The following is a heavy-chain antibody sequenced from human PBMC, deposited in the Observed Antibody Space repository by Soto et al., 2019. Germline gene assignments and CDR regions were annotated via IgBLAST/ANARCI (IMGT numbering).Heavy chain of an antibody. D-gene: IGHD3-10*01. CDR2: ISGGGSDT. V-gene: IGHV3-23*01. CDR1: GFTFSSHG. Sequence: EVQLLESGGGLVQPGGSLRLSCAASGFTFSSHGMSWVRQAPGKGLEWVSIISGGGSDTYYADSVKGRFSISRDNSKNTLYLQMTSLSAEDTAVYYCAKGAVSFYKLVSYYCYMDVWGKGTTVTVSS. CDR3: AKGAVSFYKLVSYYCYMDV. J-gene: IGHJ6*03.